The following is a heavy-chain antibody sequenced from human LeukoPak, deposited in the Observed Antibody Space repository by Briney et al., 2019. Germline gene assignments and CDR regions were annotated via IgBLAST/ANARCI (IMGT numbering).Heavy chain of an antibody. CDR2: INHSGST. CDR3: AAGTKE. D-gene: IGHD6-13*01. V-gene: IGHV4-34*01. Sequence: SETLSLTCAVYGGSFSGYYWSWIRQPPGKGLEWIGEINHSGSTNYNPSLKSRVTISVDTSKNQFSLKLSSVTAADTAVYHCAAGTKEWGQGTLVTVSS. J-gene: IGHJ4*02. CDR1: GGSFSGYY.